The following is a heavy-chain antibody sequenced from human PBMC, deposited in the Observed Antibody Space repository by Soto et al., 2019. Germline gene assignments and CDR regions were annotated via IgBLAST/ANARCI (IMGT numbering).Heavy chain of an antibody. CDR1: GGSIRNGDYY. J-gene: IGHJ4*02. D-gene: IGHD1-26*01. CDR3: VTVNLVGAAYYFDY. V-gene: IGHV4-30-4*01. Sequence: SETLSLTCTVSGGSIRNGDYYWGWIRQPPGKGLEWIGYVYYSGTTYSHPSLNSRFSISVDTSENQFSLRLTSVTAADTAVYYCVTVNLVGAAYYFDYWGPGTLVTVSS. CDR2: VYYSGTT.